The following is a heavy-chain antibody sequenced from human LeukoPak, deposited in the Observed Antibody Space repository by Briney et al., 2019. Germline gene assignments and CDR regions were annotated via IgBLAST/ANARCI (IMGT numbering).Heavy chain of an antibody. CDR3: ARARLGELSYSDY. CDR1: GFTFSSYA. CDR2: ISYDGSNK. D-gene: IGHD3-16*02. Sequence: GGSLRLSCAASGFTFSSYAMHWVRQAPGKGLEWVAVISYDGSNKYYADSVKGRFTISRDNSKNTLYLQMNSLRAEDTAVYYCARARLGELSYSDYWAREPWSPSPQ. V-gene: IGHV3-30*04. J-gene: IGHJ4*02.